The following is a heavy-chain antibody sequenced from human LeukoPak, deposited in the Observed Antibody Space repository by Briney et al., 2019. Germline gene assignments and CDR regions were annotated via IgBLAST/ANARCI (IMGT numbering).Heavy chain of an antibody. CDR2: ISSSGSTI. J-gene: IGHJ4*02. D-gene: IGHD3-9*01. V-gene: IGHV3-48*03. CDR1: GFTFSSYE. Sequence: AGGSLRLSCAASGFTFSSYEMNWVRQAPGKGLEWVSYISSSGSTIYYADSVKGRFTISRDNAKNSLYLQMNSLRAEDTAVYYCARDRLFYDILTGFQYYFDYWGQGTLVTVSS. CDR3: ARDRLFYDILTGFQYYFDY.